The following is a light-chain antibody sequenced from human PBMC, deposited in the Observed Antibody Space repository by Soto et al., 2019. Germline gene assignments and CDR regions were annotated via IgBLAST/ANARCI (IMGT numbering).Light chain of an antibody. Sequence: DIQMTQSPSSLSASVGDRVTITCRASQGIIDYLAWYQQKPGKVPKLLIYAASTLQSGVPSRFSGSGSGTDFNLTISSPQPEDVATYYCQPYNTAPQTFGPGTRVEIK. CDR1: QGIIDY. CDR2: AAS. CDR3: QPYNTAPQT. J-gene: IGKJ1*01. V-gene: IGKV1-27*01.